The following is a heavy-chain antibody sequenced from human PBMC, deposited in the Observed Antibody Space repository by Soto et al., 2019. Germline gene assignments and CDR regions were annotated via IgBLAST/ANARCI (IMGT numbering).Heavy chain of an antibody. D-gene: IGHD3-22*01. CDR1: RYTFTGYY. V-gene: IGHV1-2*02. CDR2: INPNSGGT. J-gene: IGHJ4*02. CDR3: ATEGGYDSSGYYSDY. Sequence: ASVKVSCKASRYTFTGYYMHWVRQAPGQGLEWMGWINPNSGGTNYAQKFQGRVTMTRDTSISTAYMELSRLRSDDTAVYYCATEGGYDSSGYYSDYWGQGTLVTVSS.